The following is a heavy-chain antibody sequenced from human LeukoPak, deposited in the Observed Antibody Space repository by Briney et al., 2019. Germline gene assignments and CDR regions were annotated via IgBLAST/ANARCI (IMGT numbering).Heavy chain of an antibody. J-gene: IGHJ3*02. Sequence: SETLSLTCAVYGGSFSGYYWSWIRQPPGKGLEWIGEINHSGSTNYNPSLKSRVTISVDTSKNQFSLQLNSVTPEDTAVYYCARAGVIAAGDAFDIWGQGTMVTVSS. CDR1: GGSFSGYY. CDR3: ARAGVIAAGDAFDI. CDR2: INHSGST. D-gene: IGHD2-15*01. V-gene: IGHV4-34*01.